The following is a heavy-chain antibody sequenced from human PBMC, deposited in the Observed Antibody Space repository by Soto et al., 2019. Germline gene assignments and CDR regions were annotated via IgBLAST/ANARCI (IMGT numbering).Heavy chain of an antibody. CDR2: ITGSGGGT. Sequence: EVQLLESGGGLVQPGGSLRLSCAASGFTFSNYAMSWVRQAPGKGLEWVSVITGSGGGTYFVDSVKGRFTISRDNSKNPVYLQMNSLRAEDTAVYYCAKRPLTAAGFDYWGQGTLVPFSS. CDR3: AKRPLTAAGFDY. V-gene: IGHV3-23*01. J-gene: IGHJ4*02. CDR1: GFTFSNYA. D-gene: IGHD6-13*01.